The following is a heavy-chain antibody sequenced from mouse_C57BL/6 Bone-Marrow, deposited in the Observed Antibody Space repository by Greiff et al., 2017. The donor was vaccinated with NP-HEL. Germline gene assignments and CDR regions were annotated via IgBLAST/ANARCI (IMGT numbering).Heavy chain of an antibody. Sequence: EVQLQQSGPVLVKPGASVKMSCKASAYTFTDYYMNWVKQSHGKSLEWIGVINPYNGGTSYNQKFKGKATLTVDKSSSTAYMELNSLTSEDSAVYYCARKGGYYLFDYWGQGTTLTVSS. CDR2: INPYNGGT. CDR3: ARKGGYYLFDY. D-gene: IGHD2-3*01. V-gene: IGHV1-19*01. CDR1: AYTFTDYY. J-gene: IGHJ2*01.